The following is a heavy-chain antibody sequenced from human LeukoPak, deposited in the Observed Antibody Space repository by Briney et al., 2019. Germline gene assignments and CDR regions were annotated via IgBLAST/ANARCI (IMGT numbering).Heavy chain of an antibody. D-gene: IGHD3-10*01. V-gene: IGHV3-53*01. CDR3: ARDDSSGPYDY. J-gene: IGHJ4*02. CDR2: IYSDGNT. CDR1: GFPYSTYW. Sequence: GGSLRLSCAASGFPYSTYWMSWVRQAPGKGLEWVSVIYSDGNTHYAESVKGRFTISRDDSKNTVYLQMNSLRVEDTAMYYCARDDSSGPYDYWGQGTLVTVSS.